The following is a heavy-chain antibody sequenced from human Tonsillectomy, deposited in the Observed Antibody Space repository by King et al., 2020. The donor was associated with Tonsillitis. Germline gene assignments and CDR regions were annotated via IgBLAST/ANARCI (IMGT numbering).Heavy chain of an antibody. CDR2: IRSKANSYAT. V-gene: IGHV3-73*02. CDR1: GFSFSGSA. D-gene: IGHD4-11*01. Sequence: VQLVESGGGLVQPGGSLELPCTASGFSFSGSAMHWVRQASGRGLEWIGRIRSKANSYATEFTASVEGRFTISRADSNNMAYLQMNSLKTEDTAVYYCTSLGDDTVTTFNYWGQGTLVTVSS. J-gene: IGHJ4*02. CDR3: TSLGDDTVTTFNY.